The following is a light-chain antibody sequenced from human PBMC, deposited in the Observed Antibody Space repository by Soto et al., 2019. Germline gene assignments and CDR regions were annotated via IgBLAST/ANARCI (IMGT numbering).Light chain of an antibody. J-gene: IGKJ1*01. CDR3: QQYFYWSYT. CDR1: QSGSSN. CDR2: AAS. V-gene: IGKV3-15*01. Sequence: EIAMSQSPAPLSVSPGERSTLSYRARQSGSSNVGQYQQKPGQAPRLIIYAASARATVIPARCGGGGSGTVFTLTSSIQQSDFLTDYCYQQYFYWSYTLGQGTKVDI.